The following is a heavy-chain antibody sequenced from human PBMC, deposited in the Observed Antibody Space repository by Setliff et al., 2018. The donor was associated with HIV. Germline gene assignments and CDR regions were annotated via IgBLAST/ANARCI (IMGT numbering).Heavy chain of an antibody. CDR1: GFSFSASV. D-gene: IGHD2-15*01. Sequence: GGSLRLSCVASGFSFSASVINWVRQAPGKGPEWVAFMFYNGKAEEYADSVKGRFTISRDNTKNSLYLQINSLSAEDTAVYYCARPLLGYCSGGSCYPEGAFDIWGQGTMVTVSS. CDR2: MFYNGKAE. V-gene: IGHV3-33*01. CDR3: ARPLLGYCSGGSCYPEGAFDI. J-gene: IGHJ3*02.